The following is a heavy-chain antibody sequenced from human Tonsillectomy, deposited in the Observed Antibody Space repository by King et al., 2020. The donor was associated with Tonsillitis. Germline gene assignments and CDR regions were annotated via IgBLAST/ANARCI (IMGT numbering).Heavy chain of an antibody. CDR2: ISGSGNFI. CDR3: AKDKGADYNENGRGAFEI. V-gene: IGHV3-21*01. J-gene: IGHJ3*02. Sequence: VQLVESGGGLVKPGGFLGLSCATSAFSFTNYDMNWVRQAPGKGLEWVSSISGSGNFIYYSDSVKGRFTTSRDNARKSLYLQMNNLRVEDTAVYYCAKDKGADYNENGRGAFEIGGQGTLAPVSS. CDR1: AFSFTNYD. D-gene: IGHD3-22*01.